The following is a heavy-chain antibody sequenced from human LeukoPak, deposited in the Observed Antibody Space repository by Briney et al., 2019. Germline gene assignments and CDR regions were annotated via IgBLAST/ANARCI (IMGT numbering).Heavy chain of an antibody. V-gene: IGHV3-21*04. Sequence: PGGSLRLSCAASGFILSNYRMTWVRQAPGKGLEWVSYISSSGNSREYADSVKGRFTISRDNARDSLHLQMNSLRVEDTAVYYCARYCSGGSCYPHDAFDIWGQGTMVTVSS. D-gene: IGHD2-15*01. CDR1: GFILSNYR. CDR2: ISSSGNSR. CDR3: ARYCSGGSCYPHDAFDI. J-gene: IGHJ3*02.